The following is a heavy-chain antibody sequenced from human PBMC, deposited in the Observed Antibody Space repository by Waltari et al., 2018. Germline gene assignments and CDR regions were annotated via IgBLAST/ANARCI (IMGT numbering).Heavy chain of an antibody. D-gene: IGHD1-26*01. CDR1: GYTFSSYA. CDR3: ARSSGSYSMDV. J-gene: IGHJ6*03. V-gene: IGHV1-3*02. CDR2: SNTGNVHT. Sequence: QVQLVQSGAEVKKPGASVKVSCKASGYTFSSYAMHWVRQAPGQRLEWMGWSNTGNVHTKYSQEFQGRVTMTRDTSASTAYMELSSLRSEDTAVYYCARSSGSYSMDVWGQGTTVTV.